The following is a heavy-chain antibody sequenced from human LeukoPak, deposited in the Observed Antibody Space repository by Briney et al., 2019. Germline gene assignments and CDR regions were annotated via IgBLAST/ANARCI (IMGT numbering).Heavy chain of an antibody. CDR2: ISASGGTT. Sequence: PGGSLRLSCAASGFTFNNYAMSWVRQAPGKGLEWVSAISASGGTTYYADSVKGRFTISRDNSENTLFLQMNSLRAEDTAVYYCAKEPPEYCSSNSCPHWFDSWGQGTLVTVSS. V-gene: IGHV3-23*01. D-gene: IGHD2-2*01. CDR3: AKEPPEYCSSNSCPHWFDS. CDR1: GFTFNNYA. J-gene: IGHJ5*01.